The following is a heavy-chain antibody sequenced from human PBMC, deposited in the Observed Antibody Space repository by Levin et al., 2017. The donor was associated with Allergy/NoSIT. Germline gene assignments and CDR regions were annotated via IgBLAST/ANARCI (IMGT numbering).Heavy chain of an antibody. D-gene: IGHD2-8*01. V-gene: IGHV5-51*01. CDR3: ARLPDCTNGVCSHPFDY. CDR1: GYSFTSYW. CDR2: IYPGDSDT. J-gene: IGHJ4*02. Sequence: NPGGSLRLSCKGSGYSFTSYWIGWVRQMPGKGLEWMGIIYPGDSDTRYSPSFQGQVTISADKSISTAYLQWSSLKASDTAMYYCARLPDCTNGVCSHPFDYWGQGTLVTVSS.